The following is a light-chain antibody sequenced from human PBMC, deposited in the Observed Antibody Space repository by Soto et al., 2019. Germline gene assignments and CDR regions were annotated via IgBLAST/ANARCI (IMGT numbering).Light chain of an antibody. V-gene: IGKV1-5*03. CDR1: QSISNW. CDR2: EAS. CDR3: QQYNSYRT. Sequence: DIQMTQSPSSLSASVGDRVTTTCRASQSISNWLAWYQLRPGQAPKLLIHEASNLHSGVSSRFSGSGSGTDFTLTISSLQPDDFATYYCQQYNSYRTFGQGTKVDIK. J-gene: IGKJ1*01.